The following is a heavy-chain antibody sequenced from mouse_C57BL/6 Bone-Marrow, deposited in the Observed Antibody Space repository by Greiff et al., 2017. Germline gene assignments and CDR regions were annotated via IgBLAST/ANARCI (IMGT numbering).Heavy chain of an antibody. CDR1: GYTFTSYG. D-gene: IGHD1-1*01. Sequence: VMLQQSGAELARPGASVKLSCKASGYTFTSYGISWVKQRTGQGLEWIGEIYPRSGNTYYNEKFKGKATLTADKSSSTAYMELRSLTSEDSAVYFCARRSYYYGSSLYYYAMDYWGQGTSVTVSS. CDR2: IYPRSGNT. J-gene: IGHJ4*01. CDR3: ARRSYYYGSSLYYYAMDY. V-gene: IGHV1-81*01.